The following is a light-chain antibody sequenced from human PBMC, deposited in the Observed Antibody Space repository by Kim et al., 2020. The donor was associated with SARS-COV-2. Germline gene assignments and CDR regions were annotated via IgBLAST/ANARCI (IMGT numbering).Light chain of an antibody. CDR3: QQSYSTLT. CDR2: GAS. J-gene: IGKJ4*01. Sequence: LSASVGDRVTITCRASQSINSYLNWYQQKPGKAPKLLIYGASTLQSGVPSRFSGSESGTDFTLTISSLQPEDFATYYCQQSYSTLTFGGGTKVDIK. CDR1: QSINSY. V-gene: IGKV1-39*01.